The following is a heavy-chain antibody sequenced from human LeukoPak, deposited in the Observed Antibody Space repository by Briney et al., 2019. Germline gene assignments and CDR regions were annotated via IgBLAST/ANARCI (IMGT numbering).Heavy chain of an antibody. CDR2: ISGSGDST. J-gene: IGHJ5*01. Sequence: GGSLRLSCAASGFTFSSYAMTWVRQAPGKGLEWVSAISGSGDSTYYADSVKGLFTISRDNSKDTLYLQMNSPRSEDTAVYYCARDSSYYGSGNYYNGFNWFDSWGQGTLVTISS. V-gene: IGHV3-23*01. D-gene: IGHD3-10*01. CDR3: ARDSSYYGSGNYYNGFNWFDS. CDR1: GFTFSSYA.